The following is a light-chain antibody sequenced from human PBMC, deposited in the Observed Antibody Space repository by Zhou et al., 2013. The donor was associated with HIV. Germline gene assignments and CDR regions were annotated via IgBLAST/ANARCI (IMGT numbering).Light chain of an antibody. J-gene: IGKJ2*01. Sequence: DIVMTQSPLSLPVTPGEPASISCRSSQSLLHSNGDNCLEWYLQKPGQSPQLLIYLRSNRASGVPDRFSGSGSGTDFTLKISRVEAEDVGVYYCMQALQTPYTFGPGDQAGDQT. CDR2: LRS. V-gene: IGKV2-28*01. CDR3: MQALQTPYT. CDR1: QSLLHSNGDNC.